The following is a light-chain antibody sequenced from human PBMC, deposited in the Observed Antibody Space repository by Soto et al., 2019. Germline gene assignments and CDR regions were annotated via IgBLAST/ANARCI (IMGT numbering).Light chain of an antibody. V-gene: IGKV3D-15*03. Sequence: IGMKQSPATLSVAPEERATLSCRASQSINSNLAWYQQKPGQAPRLLMFRASIRATGFPARFSGSGSGTEFNITCSLLQSEDSVVYFRRLSTQWPFACAQGTRLEIK. J-gene: IGKJ5*01. CDR2: RAS. CDR1: QSINSN. CDR3: RLSTQWPFA.